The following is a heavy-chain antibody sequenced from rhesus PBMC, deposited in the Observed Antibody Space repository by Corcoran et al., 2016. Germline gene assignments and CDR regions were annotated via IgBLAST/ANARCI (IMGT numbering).Heavy chain of an antibody. CDR1: GGSISGSY. V-gene: IGHV4-73*01. J-gene: IGHJ4*01. CDR2: IDVKSAST. D-gene: IGHD3-3*01. Sequence: QVKLQPWGNGLCKPSETLSLTCAVYGGSISGSYWSWIRPPPGKGLEWIGNIDVKSASTNYYHYLKNRVIISKDTSKNQFSLNLSSVSAADTAVYYCARRDYNICTGSTFDSWGQGVLVTVSS. CDR3: ARRDYNICTGSTFDS.